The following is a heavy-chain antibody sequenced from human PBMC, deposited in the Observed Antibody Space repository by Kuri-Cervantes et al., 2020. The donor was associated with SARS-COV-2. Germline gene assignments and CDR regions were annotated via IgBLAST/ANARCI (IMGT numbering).Heavy chain of an antibody. V-gene: IGHV4-34*01. CDR2: INHSGST. D-gene: IGHD3-22*01. Sequence: SQTLSLTCAVYGGSFSGYYWSWIRQPPGKGLEWIGEINHSGSTNYNPSLKSRVTISVDTSKNQFSLKLSSVTAADTAVYYCAREYYYDSSGYHYTRYYYYGMDVWGQGITVTVSS. CDR1: GGSFSGYY. CDR3: AREYYYDSSGYHYTRYYYYGMDV. J-gene: IGHJ6*02.